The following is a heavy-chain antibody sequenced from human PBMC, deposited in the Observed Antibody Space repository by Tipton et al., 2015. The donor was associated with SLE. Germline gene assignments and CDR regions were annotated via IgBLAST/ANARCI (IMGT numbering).Heavy chain of an antibody. CDR1: GASVSSSPYY. V-gene: IGHV4-39*02. CDR3: ARVLHHKYVYN. Sequence: TLSLTCTVSGASVSSSPYYWAWFRRPPGKGLEGIGSISYNGGIYYNPSLKSRVTASVDASENHVALRLTSVTAADTAAYFCARVLHHKYVYNWGQGTRVTVSS. CDR2: ISYNGGI. D-gene: IGHD2-2*01. J-gene: IGHJ4*02.